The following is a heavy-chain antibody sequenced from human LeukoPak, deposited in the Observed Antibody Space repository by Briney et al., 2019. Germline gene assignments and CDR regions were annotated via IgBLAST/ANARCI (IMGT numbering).Heavy chain of an antibody. D-gene: IGHD2-15*01. J-gene: IGHJ6*03. Sequence: PSETLSLTCTVSGYSISSGYYWGWIRQPPGKGLEWIGSISHSGSTYYKPSLKSRVTISVDTSKNQSSLKLSSVTAADTAVYYCASVVVSPADFYYYMDVWGKGTTVTVSS. CDR1: GYSISSGYY. CDR3: ASVVVSPADFYYYMDV. V-gene: IGHV4-38-2*02. CDR2: ISHSGST.